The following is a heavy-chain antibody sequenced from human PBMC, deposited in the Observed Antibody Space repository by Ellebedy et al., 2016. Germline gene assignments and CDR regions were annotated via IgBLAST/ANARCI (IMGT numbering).Heavy chain of an antibody. CDR3: ARAINRLSYYYDYYMDV. Sequence: GESLKISXAASGFTFSSYAMSWVRQAPGKGLEWVSAISGSGGSTYYADSVKGRFTISRDNSKNSLYLQMNSLRAEDTAVYYCARAINRLSYYYDYYMDVWGKGTTVTVSS. CDR2: ISGSGGST. V-gene: IGHV3-23*01. D-gene: IGHD2-2*01. J-gene: IGHJ6*03. CDR1: GFTFSSYA.